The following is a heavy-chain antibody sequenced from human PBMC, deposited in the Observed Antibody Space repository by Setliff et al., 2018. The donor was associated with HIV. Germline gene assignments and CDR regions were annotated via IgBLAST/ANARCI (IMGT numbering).Heavy chain of an antibody. V-gene: IGHV5-10-1*01. CDR1: GYSFTSYW. J-gene: IGHJ4*02. CDR2: IDPSNSNT. Sequence: PGESLKISCKGSGYSFTSYWISWLRQMPGKGLEWMGRIDPSNSNTNYSPSFQGHVTISADKSISTAYLQWSSLKASDTAMYYCARGFYGDYYFDYWGQGTLVTVSS. CDR3: ARGFYGDYYFDY. D-gene: IGHD4-17*01.